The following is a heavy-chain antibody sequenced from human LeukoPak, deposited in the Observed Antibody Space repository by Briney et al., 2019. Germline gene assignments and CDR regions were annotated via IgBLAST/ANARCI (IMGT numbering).Heavy chain of an antibody. Sequence: PGGSLRLSCAASGFTFSSYSMSWVRQAPGKGLEWVSAITGGGETTYYADSVKGRFTISRDTSKNTLYLQMNSLRAEDTAVYYCAKGTSYFFDSSGLFGYFDYWGQGSLVTVSS. CDR2: ITGGGETT. CDR1: GFTFSSYS. CDR3: AKGTSYFFDSSGLFGYFDY. J-gene: IGHJ4*02. D-gene: IGHD3-22*01. V-gene: IGHV3-23*01.